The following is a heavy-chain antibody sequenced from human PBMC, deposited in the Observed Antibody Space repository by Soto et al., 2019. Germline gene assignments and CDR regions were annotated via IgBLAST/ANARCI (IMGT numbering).Heavy chain of an antibody. V-gene: IGHV1-8*01. Sequence: LQATGQGLEWMGWMNPTNGNTGYAQNFQGRVTMTRSTSITTAYKELSSLRSEDTAVYYCAKGPRNWGVDYWGQGTLVTVSS. J-gene: IGHJ4*02. CDR3: AKGPRNWGVDY. D-gene: IGHD7-27*01. CDR2: MNPTNGNT.